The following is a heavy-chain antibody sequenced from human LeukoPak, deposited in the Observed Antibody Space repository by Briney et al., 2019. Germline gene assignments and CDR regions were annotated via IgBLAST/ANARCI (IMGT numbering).Heavy chain of an antibody. Sequence: PSETLSLTCTVSGGSISSGSYYWSWIRQPAGKGLEWIGRIYTSGSTNYNPSLKSRVTISVDTSKNQFSLELSSVTAADTAVYYCAREKLLLGVILWGQGTMVTVSS. CDR1: GGSISSGSYY. D-gene: IGHD3-16*01. CDR3: AREKLLLGVIL. CDR2: IYTSGST. V-gene: IGHV4-61*02. J-gene: IGHJ3*01.